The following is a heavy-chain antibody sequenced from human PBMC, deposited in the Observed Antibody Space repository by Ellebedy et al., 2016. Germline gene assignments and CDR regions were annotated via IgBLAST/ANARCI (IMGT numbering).Heavy chain of an antibody. Sequence: GGSLRLSXAASGFTFSSYGMHWVRQAPGKGLEWVAVISYDGSNKYYADSVKGRFTISRDNSKNTLYLQMNSLRAEDTAVYYCARDRGGYYYYYGMDVWGQGTTVTVSS. CDR3: ARDRGGYYYYYGMDV. V-gene: IGHV3-30*03. CDR2: ISYDGSNK. D-gene: IGHD3-10*01. J-gene: IGHJ6*02. CDR1: GFTFSSYG.